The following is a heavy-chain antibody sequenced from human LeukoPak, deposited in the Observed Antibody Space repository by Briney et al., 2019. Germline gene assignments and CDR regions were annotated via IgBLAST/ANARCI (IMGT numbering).Heavy chain of an antibody. Sequence: GGSLRLSCAASGFTFSSYSMNWVRQAPGKGLEWVSSISSSSSYIYYADSVKGRFTISRDNAKNSLYLQMNSLRAEDTAVYYCARDPVDTASPYYFDYWGQGTLVTVSS. J-gene: IGHJ4*02. CDR3: ARDPVDTASPYYFDY. D-gene: IGHD5-18*01. CDR2: ISSSSSYI. CDR1: GFTFSSYS. V-gene: IGHV3-21*01.